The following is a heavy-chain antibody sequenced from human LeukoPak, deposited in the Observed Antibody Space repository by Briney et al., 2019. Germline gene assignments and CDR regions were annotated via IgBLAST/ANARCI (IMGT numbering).Heavy chain of an antibody. D-gene: IGHD5-18*01. CDR3: ARDRGYSYGWDYYYYYGMDV. J-gene: IGHJ6*02. V-gene: IGHV3-23*01. Sequence: PGGSLRLSCAASGFTFSAYAMSWVRQAPGKGLEWVSTIRGGGDTYYADSVKGRFTISRDNSKNTLYLQMNSLRAEDTAVYYCARDRGYSYGWDYYYYYGMDVWGQGTTVTVSS. CDR2: IRGGGDT. CDR1: GFTFSAYA.